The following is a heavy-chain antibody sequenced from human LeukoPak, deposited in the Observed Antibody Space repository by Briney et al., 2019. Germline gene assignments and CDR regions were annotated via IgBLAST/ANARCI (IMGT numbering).Heavy chain of an antibody. CDR3: AREGGWYIDY. D-gene: IGHD6-19*01. CDR2: IIQEGSVK. V-gene: IGHV3-7*03. J-gene: IGHJ4*02. Sequence: GGSLRLSCAASGFTFSSYWMSWVRQAPGKGLEWVANIIQEGSVKYYVDSVKGRFTISRDNARNSLYLQMNSLRAEDTAMYYCAREGGWYIDYWGQGTLVTVSS. CDR1: GFTFSSYW.